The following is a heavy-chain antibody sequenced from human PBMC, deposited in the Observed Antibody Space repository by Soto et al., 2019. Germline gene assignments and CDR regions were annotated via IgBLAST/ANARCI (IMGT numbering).Heavy chain of an antibody. Sequence: GASVKVSCKASGYIFNDYYIHWVRQAPGQGLEWMGWINPYNGGANFAQEFQGRVTMTRDTSLSIVCMEVTRLTYEDTAFHSCARDNDNYSGMDVWGQGTTVTVSS. CDR1: GYIFNDYY. CDR3: ARDNDNYSGMDV. J-gene: IGHJ6*02. D-gene: IGHD2-8*01. CDR2: INPYNGGA. V-gene: IGHV1-2*02.